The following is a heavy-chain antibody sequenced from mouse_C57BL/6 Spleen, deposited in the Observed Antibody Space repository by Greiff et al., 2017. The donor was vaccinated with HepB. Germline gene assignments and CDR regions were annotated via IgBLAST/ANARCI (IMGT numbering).Heavy chain of an antibody. J-gene: IGHJ2*01. Sequence: EVMLVESGGGLVKPGGSLKLSCAASGFTFSDYGMHWVRQAPEKGLEWVAYISSGSSTIYYADTVKGRFTISRDNAKNTLFLQMTSLRSEDTAMYYCARTYGYDLDYWGQGTTLTVSS. CDR1: GFTFSDYG. CDR3: ARTYGYDLDY. D-gene: IGHD2-2*01. V-gene: IGHV5-17*01. CDR2: ISSGSSTI.